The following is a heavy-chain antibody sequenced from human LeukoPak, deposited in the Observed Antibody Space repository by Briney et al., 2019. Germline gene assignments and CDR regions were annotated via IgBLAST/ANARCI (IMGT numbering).Heavy chain of an antibody. D-gene: IGHD3-22*01. Sequence: SETLSLTCIVSGGSISSGDYYWSWIRQPPGKGLEWIAYMYYSGSTYYNPSLKSRVTMSADTSKDQLSLKLSSVTAADTAVYYCARPYYYDSRIDPWGQGILVTVSS. CDR3: ARPYYYDSRIDP. CDR2: MYYSGST. J-gene: IGHJ5*02. CDR1: GGSISSGDYY. V-gene: IGHV4-30-4*01.